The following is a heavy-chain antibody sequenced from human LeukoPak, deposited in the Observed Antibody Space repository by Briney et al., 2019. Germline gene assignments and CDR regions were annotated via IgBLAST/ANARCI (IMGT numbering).Heavy chain of an antibody. J-gene: IGHJ6*02. CDR3: ARSQSFYSNSPHGMDV. D-gene: IGHD4-11*01. CDR2: LYHSGST. Sequence: SETLSLTCTVSGGSISTPGYYWGWIRQPPGKGLEWIGSLYHSGSTYYKPSLKSRATISVDKSKNQCSLKLSSVTAADTAVYYCARSQSFYSNSPHGMDVWGQGTTVTVSS. CDR1: GGSISTPGYY. V-gene: IGHV4-39*07.